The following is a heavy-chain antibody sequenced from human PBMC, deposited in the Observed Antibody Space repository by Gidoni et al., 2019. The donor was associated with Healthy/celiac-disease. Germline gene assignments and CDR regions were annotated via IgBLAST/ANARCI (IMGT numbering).Heavy chain of an antibody. J-gene: IGHJ2*01. V-gene: IGHV3-23*01. CDR1: GFPFRRQA. Sequence: EVQLLESGGGLVQPGGSLRFSCAASGFPFRRQAMSRVRQAPGKGLEWVSAISGSGGSTYYADSVKGRFTISRDNSKNTLYLQMNSLRAEDTAVYYCAKDREIVVVIDKTEWYFDLWGRGTLVTVSS. CDR3: AKDREIVVVIDKTEWYFDL. D-gene: IGHD3-22*01. CDR2: ISGSGGST.